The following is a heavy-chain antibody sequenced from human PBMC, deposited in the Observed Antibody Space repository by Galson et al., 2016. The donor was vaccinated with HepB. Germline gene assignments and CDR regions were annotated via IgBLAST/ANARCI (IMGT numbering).Heavy chain of an antibody. CDR2: ISGSGSST. Sequence: SLRLSCAASGFTFNTCGMSWVRQAPGKGLEWVSSISGSGSSTYYADSVKGRFTISRDNSMNTLCLQLSSMRAEDMAVYYCAKMSSGRPRAEFDYWGQGTLVTVSS. J-gene: IGHJ4*02. V-gene: IGHV3-23*01. D-gene: IGHD6-6*01. CDR1: GFTFNTCG. CDR3: AKMSSGRPRAEFDY.